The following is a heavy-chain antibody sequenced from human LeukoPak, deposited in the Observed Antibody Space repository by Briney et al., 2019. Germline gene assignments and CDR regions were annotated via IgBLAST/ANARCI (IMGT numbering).Heavy chain of an antibody. V-gene: IGHV3-23*01. D-gene: IGHD6-13*01. J-gene: IGHJ4*02. CDR3: AKGGPLGIAAAGTLYFDY. CDR2: ISGSGGST. Sequence: PGGSLRLSCAASGFTFSSYAMSWVRQAPGRGLEWVSAISGSGGSTYYADSVKGRFTISRGNSKNTLYLQMNSLRAEDTAVYYCAKGGPLGIAAAGTLYFDYWGQGTLVTVSS. CDR1: GFTFSSYA.